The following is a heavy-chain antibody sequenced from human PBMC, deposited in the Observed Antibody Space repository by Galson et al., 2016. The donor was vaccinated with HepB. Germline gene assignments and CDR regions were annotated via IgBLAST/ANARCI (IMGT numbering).Heavy chain of an antibody. CDR2: ISGNGGTT. J-gene: IGHJ4*02. CDR3: AKDGGYCSDATCYYRNS. D-gene: IGHD2-15*01. V-gene: IGHV3-23*01. CDR1: GFTFSSYV. Sequence: SLRLSCAASGFTFSSYVMTWVRQAPGKGLEWVSVISGNGGTTYYADSVKGRFTISRDNSKNTLYLQLNSLRAEDTAVYYCAKDGGYCSDATCYYRNSWGQGTLVTVSS.